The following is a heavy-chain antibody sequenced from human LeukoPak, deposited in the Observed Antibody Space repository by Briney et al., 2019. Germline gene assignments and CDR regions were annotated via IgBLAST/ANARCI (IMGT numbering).Heavy chain of an antibody. CDR3: ARGSMVKANDY. J-gene: IGHJ4*02. Sequence: GGSVRLSCAASGFIFSDYSMNWVRQAPGKGLEWVSYISTSGGTTYYAGSVKGRFTISRDTVKNSLYLQMNNLRAEDTAVYYCARGSMVKANDYWGQGTLLTVSS. CDR1: GFIFSDYS. D-gene: IGHD5-18*01. CDR2: ISTSGGTT. V-gene: IGHV3-48*01.